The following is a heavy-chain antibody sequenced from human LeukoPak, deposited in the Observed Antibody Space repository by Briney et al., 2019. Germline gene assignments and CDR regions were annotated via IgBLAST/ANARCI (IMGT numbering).Heavy chain of an antibody. CDR3: ARHDEGFDY. CDR2: INHSGST. V-gene: IGHV4-34*01. Sequence: SETLSLTCAVYGGSFSGYYWSWIRQPPGKGLEWIGEINHSGSTNYNPSLKSRVTISVDTSKNQFSLKLSSVTAADTAVYYCARHDEGFDYWGQGTLVTVSS. J-gene: IGHJ4*02. CDR1: GGSFSGYY.